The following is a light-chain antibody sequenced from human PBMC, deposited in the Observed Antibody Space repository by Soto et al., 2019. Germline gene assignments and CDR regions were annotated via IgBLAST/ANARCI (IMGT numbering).Light chain of an antibody. J-gene: IGLJ1*01. CDR2: DVS. V-gene: IGLV2-11*01. CDR1: SSDVGGYKY. CDR3: CSFAGSYTFYV. Sequence: QSVLTQPRSVSGSPGQSVTISCTGTSSDVGGYKYVSWYQQHPGKAPKLMIYDVSKRPSGVPDRFSGSKSGNTASLTISGLQAEDEADYYCCSFAGSYTFYVFGTGTQLTVL.